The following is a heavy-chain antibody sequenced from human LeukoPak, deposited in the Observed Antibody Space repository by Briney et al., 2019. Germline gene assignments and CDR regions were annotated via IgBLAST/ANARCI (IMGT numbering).Heavy chain of an antibody. D-gene: IGHD3-10*01. V-gene: IGHV4-31*03. CDR2: IYYSGST. J-gene: IGHJ3*02. CDR3: ASLDSRGYAAFDI. CDR1: GGSISSGGYY. Sequence: SQTLSLTCTVSGGSISSGGYYWSWIRQHPGKGLEWIGYIYYSGSTYYNPSLKSRVTISVDTSKNQFSLKLSSVTAADTAVYYCASLDSRGYAAFDIWGQGTMVTVSS.